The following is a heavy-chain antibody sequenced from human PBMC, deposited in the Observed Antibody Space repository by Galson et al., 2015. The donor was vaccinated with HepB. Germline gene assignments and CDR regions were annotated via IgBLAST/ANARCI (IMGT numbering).Heavy chain of an antibody. CDR2: ISSSSSTI. CDR3: ARVMSYSGSYYADY. D-gene: IGHD1-26*01. CDR1: GFTFSSYS. J-gene: IGHJ4*02. V-gene: IGHV3-48*02. Sequence: SLRLSCAASGFTFSSYSMNWVRQAPGKGLEWVSYISSSSSTIYYADSVKGRFTISRDNAKNSLYLQMNSLRDEDTAVYYCARVMSYSGSYYADYWGQGTLVTVSS.